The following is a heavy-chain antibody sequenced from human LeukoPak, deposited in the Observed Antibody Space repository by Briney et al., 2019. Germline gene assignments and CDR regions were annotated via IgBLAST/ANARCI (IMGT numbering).Heavy chain of an antibody. Sequence: ASVKVSCKAPGYTFTSYGISWVRQAPGQGLEWMGWISAYNGNTNYAQKLQGRVTMTTDTSTSTAYMELRSLRSDDTAVYYCASTYCSSTSCYNYYMDVWGKGTTVTVSS. CDR3: ASTYCSSTSCYNYYMDV. J-gene: IGHJ6*03. CDR1: GYTFTSYG. V-gene: IGHV1-18*01. D-gene: IGHD2-2*02. CDR2: ISAYNGNT.